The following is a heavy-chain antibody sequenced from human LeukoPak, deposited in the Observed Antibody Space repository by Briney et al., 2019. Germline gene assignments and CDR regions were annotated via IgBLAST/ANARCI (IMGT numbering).Heavy chain of an antibody. CDR3: ARDRCSSTSCYSLDY. Sequence: QSGGSLRLSCAASGFTFSSYTMHWVRQAPGKGLEWVAVISYDGSNKYDADSVKGRFTISRDNSKNTLYLQMNSLRAEDTAIYYCARDRCSSTSCYSLDYWGQGTRVTVSS. J-gene: IGHJ4*02. D-gene: IGHD2-2*01. V-gene: IGHV3-30-3*01. CDR2: ISYDGSNK. CDR1: GFTFSSYT.